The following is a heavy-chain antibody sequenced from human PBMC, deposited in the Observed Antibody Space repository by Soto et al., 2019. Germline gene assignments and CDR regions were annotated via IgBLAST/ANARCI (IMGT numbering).Heavy chain of an antibody. CDR1: GFTFSSYA. J-gene: IGHJ4*02. Sequence: EVQLLGSGGGLVQPGGSLRLSCAASGFTFSSYAMSWVRQAPGKGLEWVSAISGSGVSTYYADSVKGRFTISRDNSKNTLYLQMNSLRAEDTVVYYCAKEHHYSSSWSEFDYWGQGTLVTVSS. D-gene: IGHD6-13*01. CDR3: AKEHHYSSSWSEFDY. CDR2: ISGSGVST. V-gene: IGHV3-23*01.